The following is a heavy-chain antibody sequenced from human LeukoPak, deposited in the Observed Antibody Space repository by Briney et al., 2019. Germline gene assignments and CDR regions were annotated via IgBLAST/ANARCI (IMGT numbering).Heavy chain of an antibody. D-gene: IGHD3-10*01. CDR3: ARDPITMVRGVITPLFDY. V-gene: IGHV1-2*02. CDR1: GYTFTGYY. Sequence: ASVKVPCKASGYTFTGYYMHWVRQAPGQGLEWMGWINPNSGGTNYAQKFQGRVTMTRDTSISTAYMELSRLRSDDTAVYYCARDPITMVRGVITPLFDYWGQGTLVTVSS. J-gene: IGHJ4*02. CDR2: INPNSGGT.